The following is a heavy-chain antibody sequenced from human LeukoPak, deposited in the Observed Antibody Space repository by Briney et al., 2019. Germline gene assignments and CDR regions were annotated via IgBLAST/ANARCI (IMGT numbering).Heavy chain of an antibody. Sequence: PGGSLRLSCAASGFTFSNYAMHWVCQAPGKGLEWVALISYDGTNKYYADSVKGRLTISRDNSKSTLYVQMNSLRAEDTAVYYCARDYSSGSYPRIYFDYWGQGTLVTVSS. CDR3: ARDYSSGSYPRIYFDY. V-gene: IGHV3-30*01. J-gene: IGHJ4*02. CDR2: ISYDGTNK. D-gene: IGHD3-10*01. CDR1: GFTFSNYA.